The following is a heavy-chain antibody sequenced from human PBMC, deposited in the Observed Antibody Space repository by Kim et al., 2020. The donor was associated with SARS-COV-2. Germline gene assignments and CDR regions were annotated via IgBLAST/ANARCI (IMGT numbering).Heavy chain of an antibody. J-gene: IGHJ1*01. CDR2: ISPNSGGI. CDR1: GYTFTDSY. D-gene: IGHD6-6*01. V-gene: IGHV1-2*02. Sequence: ASVKVSCKASGYTFTDSYIQWMRQAPGQGLEWMGWISPNSGGINYAQKFEGRVTLTRDTSISTAYMELSSLTSDDTAVYYCATGAEKYSSSWSWSAYRGQGTLVTVSS. CDR3: ATGAEKYSSSWSWSAY.